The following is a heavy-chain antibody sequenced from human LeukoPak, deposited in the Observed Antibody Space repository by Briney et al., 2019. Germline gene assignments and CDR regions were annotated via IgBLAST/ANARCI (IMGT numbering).Heavy chain of an antibody. CDR2: ISHDGNTK. D-gene: IGHD6-19*01. Sequence: PGGSLRLSCAASGITFSSFATHWVRQPPGKGLEWVAVISHDGNTKMYSDSVKGRFTIFRDESKNTLYLQLNSLRPEDTAMYYCAREITVAGNDRRFDPWGQGTLVSVSS. CDR1: GITFSSFA. J-gene: IGHJ5*02. CDR3: AREITVAGNDRRFDP. V-gene: IGHV3-30-3*01.